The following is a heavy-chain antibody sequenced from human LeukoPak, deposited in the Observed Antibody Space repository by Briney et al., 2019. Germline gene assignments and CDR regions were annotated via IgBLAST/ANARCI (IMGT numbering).Heavy chain of an antibody. Sequence: ASVKVSCKASGYTFTGYYLHWVRQAPGQGLQWMGWINPNSGGTNYAQKFQGRVTMTGDTSISTAYMELSRLSSDDTAIYYCAGRPDTAIVPIFDYWGQGTLVTVSS. J-gene: IGHJ4*02. CDR3: AGRPDTAIVPIFDY. D-gene: IGHD5-18*01. CDR2: INPNSGGT. V-gene: IGHV1-2*02. CDR1: GYTFTGYY.